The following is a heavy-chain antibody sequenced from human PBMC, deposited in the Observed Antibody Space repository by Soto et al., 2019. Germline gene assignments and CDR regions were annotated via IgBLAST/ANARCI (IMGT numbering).Heavy chain of an antibody. CDR3: ARGTRATQYYFYFHGMDV. J-gene: IGHJ6*02. CDR2: ISHSGTT. CDR1: GGSINSHY. D-gene: IGHD3-10*01. V-gene: IGHV4-59*11. Sequence: SETLSLTCTVSGGSINSHYWSWIRQPPGKGLEWIGYISHSGTTSYNPSLKSRLTISLNTSKNQFSLKLRSVTAADTAVYYCARGTRATQYYFYFHGMDVWAKGPRSPSP.